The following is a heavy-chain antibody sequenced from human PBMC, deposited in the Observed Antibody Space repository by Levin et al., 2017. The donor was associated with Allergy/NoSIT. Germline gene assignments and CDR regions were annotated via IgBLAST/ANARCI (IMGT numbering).Heavy chain of an antibody. D-gene: IGHD3-3*01. CDR1: GFTFGDYA. CDR2: IRSKAYGGTT. Sequence: GGSLRLSCTASGFTFGDYAMSWVRQAPGKGLEWVGFIRSKAYGGTTEYAASVKGRFTISRDDSKSIAYLQMNSLKTEDTAVYYCTRALTIFGVVTVFDYWGQGTLVTVSS. CDR3: TRALTIFGVVTVFDY. J-gene: IGHJ4*02. V-gene: IGHV3-49*04.